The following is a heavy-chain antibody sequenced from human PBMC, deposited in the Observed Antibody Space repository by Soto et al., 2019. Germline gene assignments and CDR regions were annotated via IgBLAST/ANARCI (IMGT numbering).Heavy chain of an antibody. CDR1: GGSVSGGAYQ. V-gene: IGHV4-61*08. D-gene: IGHD5-12*01. CDR2: VHFSGGT. CDR3: ARDNMATFDYHYYGMDV. Sequence: QVQLQESGPGLARPSETLSLTCSVSGGSVSGGAYQWTWIRQPPGKGLECIGYVHFSGGTNYNPSLESRVTISIDTSRDQFSLELTSLTAADTAVYFCARDNMATFDYHYYGMDVWGQGTTVTVSS. J-gene: IGHJ6*02.